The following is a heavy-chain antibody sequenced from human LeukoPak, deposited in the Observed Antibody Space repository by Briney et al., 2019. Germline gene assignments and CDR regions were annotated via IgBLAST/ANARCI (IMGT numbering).Heavy chain of an antibody. D-gene: IGHD5-24*01. J-gene: IGHJ5*02. CDR1: GGSISSGGYY. V-gene: IGHV4-30-2*01. CDR2: IYHSGST. Sequence: SETLSLTCTVSGGSISSGGYYWSWIRQPPGKGLEWIGYIYHSGSTYYNPSLKSRVTISVDRSKNQFSLKLSSVTAADTAVYYCARVLLEMALETWGQGTLVTVSS. CDR3: ARVLLEMALET.